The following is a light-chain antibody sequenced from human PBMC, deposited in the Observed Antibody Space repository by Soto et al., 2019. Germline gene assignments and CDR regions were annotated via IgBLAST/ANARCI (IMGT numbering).Light chain of an antibody. CDR3: QQAASFPRT. Sequence: DIQMTQSPSSVSASVGDRVTITCRASQGISSWLAWYHQKPGKAPNLLIYATSSLQSGVPSSFSSSGSGTDFTLTISSLQPEDFATYYCQQAASFPRTFGQGTMLEIK. V-gene: IGKV1-12*01. CDR2: ATS. J-gene: IGKJ2*01. CDR1: QGISSW.